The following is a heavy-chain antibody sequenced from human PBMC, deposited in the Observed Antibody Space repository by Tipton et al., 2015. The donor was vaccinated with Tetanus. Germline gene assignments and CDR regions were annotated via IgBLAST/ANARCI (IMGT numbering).Heavy chain of an antibody. Sequence: GLVKPSETLSLTCAVYGGSFSGFYWSWIRQPPGKGLEWIGYIYYSGSTNYNPSLKSRVTISVDTSKNQFSLNLGSVTAADTAVYYCARVGLHVVAGTGQYYFDYWGRGTLVTVSS. J-gene: IGHJ4*02. CDR3: ARVGLHVVAGTGQYYFDY. V-gene: IGHV4-59*01. D-gene: IGHD6-19*01. CDR2: IYYSGST. CDR1: GGSFSGFY.